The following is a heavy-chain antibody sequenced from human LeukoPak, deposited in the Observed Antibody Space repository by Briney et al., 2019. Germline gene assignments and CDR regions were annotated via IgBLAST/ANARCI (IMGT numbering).Heavy chain of an antibody. D-gene: IGHD3-22*01. V-gene: IGHV3-48*01. Sequence: GGSLRLSCAASGFTFSSYSMSWVRQAPGKGLEWVSYISSGSSTIYYADSVKGRFTISRDNAKNSLYLQMNSLRAEDTAVYYCVRGKIGIDYWGQGTLVTVSS. J-gene: IGHJ4*02. CDR1: GFTFSSYS. CDR2: ISSGSSTI. CDR3: VRGKIGIDY.